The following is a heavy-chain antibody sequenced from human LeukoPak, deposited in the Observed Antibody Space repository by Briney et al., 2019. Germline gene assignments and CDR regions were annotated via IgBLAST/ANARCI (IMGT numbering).Heavy chain of an antibody. Sequence: GGSLRLSCVGSGFTFNSHSMSWVRQAPGKGLGWVSVIYSGGSTYYADSVKGRFTISRDNSKNTLYLQMNSLRAEDTAVYYCAREEYDILTGYLNWFDPWGQGTLVTVSS. J-gene: IGHJ5*02. D-gene: IGHD3-9*01. V-gene: IGHV3-53*01. CDR1: GFTFNSHS. CDR2: IYSGGST. CDR3: AREEYDILTGYLNWFDP.